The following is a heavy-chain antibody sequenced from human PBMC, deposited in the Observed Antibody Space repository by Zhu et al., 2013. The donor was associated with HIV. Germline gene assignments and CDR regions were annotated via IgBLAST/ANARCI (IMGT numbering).Heavy chain of an antibody. V-gene: IGHV1-2*04. CDR1: GYTFTSYD. J-gene: IGHJ4*02. CDR3: AREDGDYYFNY. Sequence: QVQLVQSGAEVKKPGASVKVSCKASGYTFTSYDINWVRQATGQGLEWMGWMNPNSGGTNYAQKFQGWVTMTRDTSISTAYMELSRLRSDDTAVYYCAREDGDYYFNYWGQGTLVTVSS. CDR2: MNPNSGGT. D-gene: IGHD4-17*01.